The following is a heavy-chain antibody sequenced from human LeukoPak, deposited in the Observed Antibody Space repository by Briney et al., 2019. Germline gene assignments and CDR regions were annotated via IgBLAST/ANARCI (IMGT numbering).Heavy chain of an antibody. J-gene: IGHJ6*03. D-gene: IGHD6-13*01. CDR1: GGSIRSYY. CDR3: VSADNSSTRGTTYYYYYMDV. CDR2: IYTSGST. Sequence: SETLYLTCTVSGGSIRSYYWSWIRQPAGKGLEWIGRIYTSGSTNYNPSLKSRVTMSVDTSKNQFSLKLSSVTAADAVVYYAVSADNSSTRGTTYYYYYMDVWGKGTTVTVSS. V-gene: IGHV4-4*07.